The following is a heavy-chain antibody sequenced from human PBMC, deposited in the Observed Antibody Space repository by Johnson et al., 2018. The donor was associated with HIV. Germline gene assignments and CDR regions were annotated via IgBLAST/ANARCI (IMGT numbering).Heavy chain of an antibody. D-gene: IGHD3-22*01. V-gene: IGHV3-52*01. J-gene: IGHJ3*02. CDR1: GFTFSSSW. CDR2: IKCDGSEK. CDR3: AKCRDYDSGGCSNAFI. Sequence: MQLVESGGGLVKPGGSLRLSCAASGFTFSSSWMHWVCQALETGLEWVADIKCDGSEKYYADSVKGQFTISRDNSKNTLFLQMNSLRPEDTAVYYCAKCRDYDSGGCSNAFIWGQGTIVTVSS.